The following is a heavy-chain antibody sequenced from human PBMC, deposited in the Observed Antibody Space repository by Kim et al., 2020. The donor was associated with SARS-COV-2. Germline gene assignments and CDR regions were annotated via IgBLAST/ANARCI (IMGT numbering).Heavy chain of an antibody. CDR1: GGSFSGYY. J-gene: IGHJ4*02. CDR3: ARKGEQQLVRGGYYFDY. Sequence: SETLSLTCAVYGGSFSGYYWSWIRQPPGKGLEWIGEINHSGSTNYNPSLKSRVTISVDTSKNQFSLKLSSVTAADTAVYYCARKGEQQLVRGGYYFDYWGQGTLVTVSS. V-gene: IGHV4-34*01. D-gene: IGHD6-13*01. CDR2: INHSGST.